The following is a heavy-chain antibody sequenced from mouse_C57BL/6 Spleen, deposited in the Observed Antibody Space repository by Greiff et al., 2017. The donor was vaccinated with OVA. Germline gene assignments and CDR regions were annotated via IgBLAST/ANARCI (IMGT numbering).Heavy chain of an antibody. CDR3: VRDTYPNCYFDD. CDR1: GYAFSSSW. Sequence: QVQLQQSGPELVKPGASVKISCKASGYAFSSSWMNWVKPRPGKGLAWIGRIYPGDGDTNYNGKFKGKAKLTADKSSSTAYMHLSSLTSEDCAVYFGVRDTYPNCYFDDWGQGTTLTVSS. D-gene: IGHD4-1*01. V-gene: IGHV1-82*01. CDR2: IYPGDGDT. J-gene: IGHJ2*01.